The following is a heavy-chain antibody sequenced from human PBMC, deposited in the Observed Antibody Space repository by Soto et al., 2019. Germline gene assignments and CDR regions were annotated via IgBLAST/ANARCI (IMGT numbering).Heavy chain of an antibody. J-gene: IGHJ5*02. V-gene: IGHV4-34*01. CDR3: AIYKAGYP. CDR2: INHSGST. D-gene: IGHD1-1*01. CDR1: GGSFSGYY. Sequence: QVQLQQWGAGLLKPSETLSLTCAVYGGSFSGYYWSWIRQPPGKGLEWIGEINHSGSTNYNPSLKSRVTISVDTSKNQFSLKLSSVTAADPAVYYCAIYKAGYPWGQGTLVTVSS.